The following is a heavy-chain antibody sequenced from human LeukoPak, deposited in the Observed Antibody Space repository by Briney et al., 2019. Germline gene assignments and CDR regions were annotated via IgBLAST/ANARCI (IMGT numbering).Heavy chain of an antibody. Sequence: GGSLRLSCAASGFTFGDYAMSWVRQASGKGLELVSGISDSGDYTYSADSVKGRFTISRDNSKNTLYLQMNTLRADDTAVYYCADYDSSHWGKGTLVTVSS. CDR3: ADYDSSH. CDR2: ISDSGDYT. V-gene: IGHV3-23*01. CDR1: GFTFGDYA. J-gene: IGHJ4*02. D-gene: IGHD3-16*01.